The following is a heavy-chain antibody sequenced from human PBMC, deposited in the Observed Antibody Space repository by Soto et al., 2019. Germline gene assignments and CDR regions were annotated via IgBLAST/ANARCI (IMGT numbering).Heavy chain of an antibody. CDR2: IYYSGTT. CDR3: AKSVARTIAPMGV. CDR1: GGSINDGYY. J-gene: IGHJ6*02. V-gene: IGHV4-39*01. Sequence: SETLSLTCTVSGGSINDGYYWGWIRQPPGKGPEWIGTIYYSGTTDYNPSLKSRVSISVDTSKNQFSLKLSSMTAADTAVYYCAKSVARTIAPMGVWGQGTTVTVSS. D-gene: IGHD6-13*01.